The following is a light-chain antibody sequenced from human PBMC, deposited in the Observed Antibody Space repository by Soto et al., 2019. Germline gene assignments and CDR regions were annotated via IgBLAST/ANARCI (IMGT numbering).Light chain of an antibody. CDR3: QQYNNWPGT. CDR1: QSVSSY. J-gene: IGKJ1*01. V-gene: IGKV3-15*01. Sequence: EIVLTQSPGTLSLSPGERATLSCRASQSVSSYLAWYQQKPGQSPRLLIFGASIRATGIPARFSGSGSGTEFTLTIGSLQSEDCALYYCQQYNNWPGTFGQGTKVDI. CDR2: GAS.